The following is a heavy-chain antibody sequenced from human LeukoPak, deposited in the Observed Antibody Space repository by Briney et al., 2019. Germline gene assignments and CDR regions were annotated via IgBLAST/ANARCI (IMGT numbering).Heavy chain of an antibody. V-gene: IGHV4-39*07. CDR2: IYYSGST. J-gene: IGHJ6*02. CDR3: ARYPEGMDV. CDR1: GGSISSSSYY. Sequence: PSETLSLTCTVSGGSISSSSYYWGWIRQPPGKGLEWIGSIYYSGSTYYNPSLKSRVTISVDTSKNQFSLKLSSVTAADTAVYYCARYPEGMDVWGQGTTVTVSS. D-gene: IGHD1-14*01.